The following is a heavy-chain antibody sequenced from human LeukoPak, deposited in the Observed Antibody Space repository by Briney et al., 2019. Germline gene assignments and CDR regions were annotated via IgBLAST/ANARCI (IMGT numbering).Heavy chain of an antibody. V-gene: IGHV1-69*04. CDR1: GGTFSSYA. CDR2: IIPILGIA. J-gene: IGHJ4*02. D-gene: IGHD4-23*01. CDR3: ATEYGGNFN. Sequence: SVKVSCKASGGTFSSYAIIWVRQAPGQGLEWMGRIIPILGIANYAQKFQGRVTITADKSTSTAYMGLSSLRSEDTAVYYCATEYGGNFNWGQGTLVTVSS.